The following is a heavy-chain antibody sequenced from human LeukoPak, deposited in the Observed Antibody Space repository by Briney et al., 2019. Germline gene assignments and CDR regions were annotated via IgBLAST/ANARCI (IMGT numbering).Heavy chain of an antibody. V-gene: IGHV4-4*07. J-gene: IGHJ5*02. CDR3: ARNGVYSGSCSEWFDP. CDR2: IYATGST. CDR1: GGSMSRYY. D-gene: IGHD1-26*01. Sequence: SETLSLTCSVSGGSMSRYYWSWMRQPAGKALEWIGRIYATGSTNYTPSLKRRVTISVDTSRSQFSLKLTSVTAADTAVYYCARNGVYSGSCSEWFDPWGQGTLVTVSS.